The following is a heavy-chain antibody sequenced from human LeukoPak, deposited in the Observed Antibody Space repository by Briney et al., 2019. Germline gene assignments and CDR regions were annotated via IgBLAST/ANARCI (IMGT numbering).Heavy chain of an antibody. CDR3: AREFEYYYDSSGYTFDY. D-gene: IGHD3-22*01. V-gene: IGHV1-2*02. CDR1: GYTFTGYY. Sequence: ASVKVSCKASGYTFTGYYIHWVRQAPGQGLEWMGWINPNSGGTNYAQKFQGRVTMTRDTSISTAYMELSRLRSDDTAVYYCAREFEYYYDSSGYTFDYWGQGTLVTVSS. CDR2: INPNSGGT. J-gene: IGHJ4*02.